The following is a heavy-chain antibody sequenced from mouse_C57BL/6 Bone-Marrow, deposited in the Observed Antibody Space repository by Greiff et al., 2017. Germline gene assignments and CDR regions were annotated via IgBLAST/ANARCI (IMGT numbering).Heavy chain of an antibody. CDR1: GYTFTSYW. CDR3: AREGASYYSNLAY. Sequence: QVQLQQPGAELVKPGASVKLSCKASGYTFTSYWMQWVKQRPGQGLEWIGEIAPSDSETNYNQKFKGKATLTVDTSSSTAYMQLISLTAADSAVYYCAREGASYYSNLAYWGQGTLVTVSA. V-gene: IGHV1-50*01. J-gene: IGHJ3*01. D-gene: IGHD2-5*01. CDR2: IAPSDSET.